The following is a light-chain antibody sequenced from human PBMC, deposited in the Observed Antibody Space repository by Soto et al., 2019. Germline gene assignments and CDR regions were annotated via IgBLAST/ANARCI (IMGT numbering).Light chain of an antibody. CDR1: QSMNDW. Sequence: DIQMTQSPSTLSASVGDRVTSTCRASQSMNDWLAWYQQKPGKAPKVLIYDASSLQSGVPSRFSGSGSETEFTLTIDSLQPDDVATYYCLRYNAFSQSFGQGTKVEI. J-gene: IGKJ1*01. CDR3: LRYNAFSQS. V-gene: IGKV1-5*01. CDR2: DAS.